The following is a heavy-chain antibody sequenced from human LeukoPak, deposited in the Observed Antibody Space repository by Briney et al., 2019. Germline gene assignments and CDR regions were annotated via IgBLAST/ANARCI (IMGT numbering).Heavy chain of an antibody. V-gene: IGHV3-30*04. CDR3: ARDLGHSAAAPYYFDY. Sequence: GGSLRLSCAASGFTFSSYAMHWVRQAPGKGLEWVAVISYDGSPTYYADSVKGRFTISRDNSKNTLYLAMNSLSAGDSAVYYCARDLGHSAAAPYYFDYWGQGTLVTVSS. CDR1: GFTFSSYA. D-gene: IGHD2-2*01. J-gene: IGHJ4*02. CDR2: ISYDGSPT.